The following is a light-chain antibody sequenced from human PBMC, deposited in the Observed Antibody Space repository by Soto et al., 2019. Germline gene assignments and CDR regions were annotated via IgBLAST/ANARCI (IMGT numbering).Light chain of an antibody. CDR3: QQDGSSGT. CDR2: GAS. CDR1: QSVSSY. Sequence: LTKSPSTLSLSAGEGATLSCRASQSVSSYLAWYQQQPGQAPRLLLYGASTRATGIPDRFSGSGSGTDFTLTISRLEPEDFAVYYCQQDGSSGTFGQGTKVDIK. J-gene: IGKJ1*01. V-gene: IGKV3-20*01.